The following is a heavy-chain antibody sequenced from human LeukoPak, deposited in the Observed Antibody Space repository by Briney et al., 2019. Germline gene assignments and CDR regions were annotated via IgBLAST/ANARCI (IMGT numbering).Heavy chain of an antibody. D-gene: IGHD1-26*01. J-gene: IGHJ5*02. CDR1: GYTFTNYD. Sequence: ASVKVSCKASGYTFTNYDINWVRQATGQGLEWMGWMNPNSGNTGYAQKFQGRVTMTRNTSICTAYMELSSLRSEDTALYYCARDIAGATKGGWFDTWGQGTPVTVSS. V-gene: IGHV1-8*01. CDR2: MNPNSGNT. CDR3: ARDIAGATKGGWFDT.